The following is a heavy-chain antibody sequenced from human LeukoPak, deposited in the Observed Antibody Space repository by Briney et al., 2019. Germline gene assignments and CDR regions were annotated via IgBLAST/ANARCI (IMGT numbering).Heavy chain of an antibody. CDR3: ARGRHDFWSGYWDVDY. CDR1: GVSVSSGSYY. J-gene: IGHJ4*02. Sequence: TPSETLSLTCTVSGVSVSSGSYYWSWIRQPPGKGLEWIGYIYYSGSTNYNPSLKSRVTISVDTSKNQFSLKLSSVTAADTAVYYCARGRHDFWSGYWDVDYWGQGTLVTVSS. D-gene: IGHD3-3*01. CDR2: IYYSGST. V-gene: IGHV4-61*01.